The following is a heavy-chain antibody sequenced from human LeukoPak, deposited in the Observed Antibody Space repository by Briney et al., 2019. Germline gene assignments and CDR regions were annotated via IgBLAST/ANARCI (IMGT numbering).Heavy chain of an antibody. V-gene: IGHV3-30*02. CDR3: ARDLYRIVVVPHYFDY. CDR1: GFTFSNYG. Sequence: PGGSLRLSCVASGFTFSNYGMHWVRQAPGKGLEWVAFIRYDGNNIYYADSVKGRFTIFRDNSKNTLYLQMNSLRTEDTAVYYCARDLYRIVVVPHYFDYWGQGTLVTVSS. J-gene: IGHJ4*02. D-gene: IGHD3-22*01. CDR2: IRYDGNNI.